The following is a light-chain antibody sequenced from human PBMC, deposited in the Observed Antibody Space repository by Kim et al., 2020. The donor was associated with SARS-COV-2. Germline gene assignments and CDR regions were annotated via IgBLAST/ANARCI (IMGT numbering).Light chain of an antibody. V-gene: IGLV2-14*03. CDR3: NSYTRSSTPCV. CDR1: SSDVGGYNY. J-gene: IGLJ1*01. Sequence: QSALTQPASVSGSPGQSITISCTGTSSDVGGYNYVSWYQQHPGKAPKLMIYDVSNRPSGVSNRFSGSKSGNTASLTISGLQAEDEADYYCNSYTRSSTPCVFGTGTKVTVL. CDR2: DVS.